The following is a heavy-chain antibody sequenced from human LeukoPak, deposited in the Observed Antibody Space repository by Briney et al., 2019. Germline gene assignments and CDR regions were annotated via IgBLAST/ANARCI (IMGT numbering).Heavy chain of an antibody. Sequence: GRSLRLSCTASGFTFRSSGMHWVRQAPGKGLEWVAFISNDGSNKHFGDSVKGRFTTSRDNSKNTLYLQMNSLRSEDTAVYYCAKGILYVGLHSPLDYWGQGTLVTVSS. J-gene: IGHJ4*02. V-gene: IGHV3-30*18. CDR1: GFTFRSSG. D-gene: IGHD2-8*01. CDR2: ISNDGSNK. CDR3: AKGILYVGLHSPLDY.